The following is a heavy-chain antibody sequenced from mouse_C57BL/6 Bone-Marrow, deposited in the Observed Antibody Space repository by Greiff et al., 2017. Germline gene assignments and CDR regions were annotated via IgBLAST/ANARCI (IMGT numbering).Heavy chain of an antibody. CDR3: ARDDYDVNYYAMDY. CDR1: GYTFTSYW. D-gene: IGHD2-4*01. J-gene: IGHJ4*01. V-gene: IGHV1-64*01. CDR2: IHPNSGST. Sequence: QVQLQQPGAELVKPGASVKLSCKASGYTFTSYWMHWVKQRPGQGLEWIGMIHPNSGSTNDNEKFKSKATLTVDKSSSTAYMQLSSLTSEDSAVYYCARDDYDVNYYAMDYWGQGTSVTVSS.